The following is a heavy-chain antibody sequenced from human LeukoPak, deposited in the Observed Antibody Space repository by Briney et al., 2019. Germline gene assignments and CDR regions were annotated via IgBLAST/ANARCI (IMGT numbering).Heavy chain of an antibody. J-gene: IGHJ2*01. CDR2: IYYTGST. D-gene: IGHD2-15*01. V-gene: IGHV4-59*13. CDR1: GGSITNYY. Sequence: SETLSLTCTLSGGSITNYYWNWIRQPPGKGLEWIGFIYYTGSTNYNPSLKSRVTISLDTSKNQFSLRLISVTAADTAMYYCARGYCSGGSCYYFDLWGRGTLVTVSS. CDR3: ARGYCSGGSCYYFDL.